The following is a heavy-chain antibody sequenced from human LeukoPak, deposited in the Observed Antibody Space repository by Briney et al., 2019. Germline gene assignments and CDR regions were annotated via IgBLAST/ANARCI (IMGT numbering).Heavy chain of an antibody. J-gene: IGHJ5*02. Sequence: SETLSLTCTVSGGSISSGDYYWSWIRQPPGKGLEWIGYNYYSGSTYYNPSLKSRVTISVDTSKNQFSLKLSSVTAADTAVYYCARDVELGYCSGGSCTGSRWFDPWGQGTLVTVSS. V-gene: IGHV4-30-4*08. CDR1: GGSISSGDYY. D-gene: IGHD2-15*01. CDR3: ARDVELGYCSGGSCTGSRWFDP. CDR2: NYYSGST.